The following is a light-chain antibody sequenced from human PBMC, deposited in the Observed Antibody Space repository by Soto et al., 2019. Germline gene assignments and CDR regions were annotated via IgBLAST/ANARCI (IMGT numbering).Light chain of an antibody. CDR1: QNVGGY. CDR3: QQRNSWPLT. CDR2: DAS. J-gene: IGKJ4*01. Sequence: EIVLTQSPATLSLSPEERATLSCGASQNVGGYLAWYQQKPGQAPRLLISDASNRAAGIPARFSGIGSGTDFTLTISSLEPEDFAVYYCQQRNSWPLTFGGGTKVEIK. V-gene: IGKV3-11*01.